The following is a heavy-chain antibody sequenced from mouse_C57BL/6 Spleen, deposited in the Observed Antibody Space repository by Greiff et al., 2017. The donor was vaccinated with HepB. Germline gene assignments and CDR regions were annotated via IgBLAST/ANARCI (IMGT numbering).Heavy chain of an antibody. CDR2: INPNNGGT. Sequence: EVQLQQSGPELVKPGASVKISCKASGYTFTDYYMNWVKQSHGKSLEWIGDINPNNGGTSYNQTFKGKATLTVDKSSSTAYMELGSLTSEDSAVYYCAKIGDYYGSRAWFAYWGQGTLVTVSA. CDR3: AKIGDYYGSRAWFAY. V-gene: IGHV1-26*01. D-gene: IGHD1-1*01. CDR1: GYTFTDYY. J-gene: IGHJ3*01.